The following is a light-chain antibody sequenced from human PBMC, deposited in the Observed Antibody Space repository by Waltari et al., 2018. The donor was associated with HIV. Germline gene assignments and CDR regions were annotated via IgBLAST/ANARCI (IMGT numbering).Light chain of an antibody. CDR3: ATWDSTLGLEV. J-gene: IGLJ2*01. CDR1: DSNIGTNY. V-gene: IGLV1-51*02. CDR2: ATT. Sequence: QSALTQPPSVSAAPGQKITISCYGNDSNIGTNYVSWYPHLPGTAPKLLIYATTKRPSSLSARFSGSKSATSATLGITGLQTGDEGDYFCATWDSTLGLEVFGGGTRLTVL.